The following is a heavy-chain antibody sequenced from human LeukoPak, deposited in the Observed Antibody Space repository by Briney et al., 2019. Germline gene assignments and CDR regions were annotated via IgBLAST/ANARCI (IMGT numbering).Heavy chain of an antibody. D-gene: IGHD2-21*02. Sequence: ASVKVSSKASGGTFSSYAISWVRQAPGQGLEWMGRIIPLFGTAKYAQKFQGRGTITTDESTSTAYMELSSLRSEDTAVYYRARERGVCGGDCPEYYFDYWGQGTLVTVSS. J-gene: IGHJ4*02. V-gene: IGHV1-69*05. CDR2: IIPLFGTA. CDR1: GGTFSSYA. CDR3: ARERGVCGGDCPEYYFDY.